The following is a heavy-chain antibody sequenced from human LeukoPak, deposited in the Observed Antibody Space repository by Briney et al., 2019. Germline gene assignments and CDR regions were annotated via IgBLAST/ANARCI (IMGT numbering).Heavy chain of an antibody. CDR3: ARHVRASGSGSYAFDI. Sequence: SQTLSLTCNVSGGSISSGDYYWSWIRQPPGKGLEWIGSIYYSGSTYYNPSLKSRVTISVDTSKNQFSLKLNSVTAADTAVYYCARHVRASGSGSYAFDIWGQGTMVTVSS. CDR2: IYYSGST. J-gene: IGHJ3*02. D-gene: IGHD3-10*01. V-gene: IGHV4-39*01. CDR1: GGSISSGDYY.